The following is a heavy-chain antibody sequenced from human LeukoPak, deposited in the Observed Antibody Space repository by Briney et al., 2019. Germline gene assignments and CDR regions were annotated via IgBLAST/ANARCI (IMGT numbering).Heavy chain of an antibody. V-gene: IGHV3-48*03. CDR3: ARLPYGEYFDY. J-gene: IGHJ4*02. D-gene: IGHD4-17*01. Sequence: GGSLRLSCAASGFTFSTYEMNWVRQAPGKGLEWVSYISSSGSTIYYADSVKGRFTISRDNSKNTLYLQMNSLRAEDTAVYYCARLPYGEYFDYWGQGTLVTVSS. CDR1: GFTFSTYE. CDR2: ISSSGSTI.